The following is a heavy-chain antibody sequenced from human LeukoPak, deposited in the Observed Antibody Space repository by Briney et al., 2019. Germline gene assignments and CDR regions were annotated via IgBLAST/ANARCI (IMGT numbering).Heavy chain of an antibody. CDR1: GFTFSSYW. Sequence: GGSLRLSCAVSGFTFSSYWMHWVRQAPGKGLVWVSRIDRDGSRINCADSVKGRFTISRDNGKNTLFLQMNSLRAEDAAVYYCVRGNDYGGPHYWGQGTLVTVSS. CDR3: VRGNDYGGPHY. V-gene: IGHV3-74*01. D-gene: IGHD4-23*01. J-gene: IGHJ4*02. CDR2: IDRDGSRI.